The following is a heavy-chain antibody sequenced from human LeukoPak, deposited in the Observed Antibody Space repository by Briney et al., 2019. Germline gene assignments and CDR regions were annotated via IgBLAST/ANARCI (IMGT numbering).Heavy chain of an antibody. Sequence: TGGSLRLSCAASGCTFSSYWMSWVRQAPGKGLEWVANIKQDGSEKYYVDSVKGRFTISRDNAKNSLYLQMNSLRAEDTAVYYCARDLYGSGSFGYWGQGTLVTVSS. J-gene: IGHJ4*02. CDR1: GCTFSSYW. D-gene: IGHD3-10*01. V-gene: IGHV3-7*01. CDR2: IKQDGSEK. CDR3: ARDLYGSGSFGY.